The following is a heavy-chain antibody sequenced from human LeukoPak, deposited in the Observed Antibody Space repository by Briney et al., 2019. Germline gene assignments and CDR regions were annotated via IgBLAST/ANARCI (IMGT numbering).Heavy chain of an antibody. J-gene: IGHJ4*02. CDR1: GYTFTGYY. CDR2: INPNSGGT. V-gene: IGHV1-2*06. CDR3: ARALPGIAVADVDY. D-gene: IGHD6-19*01. Sequence: ASVKVSCKASGYTFTGYYMHWVRQAPGQGLEWMGQINPNSGGTNYAQKFQGRVTMTRDTSISTAYMELSRLRSDDTAVYYCARALPGIAVADVDYWGQGTLVTVSS.